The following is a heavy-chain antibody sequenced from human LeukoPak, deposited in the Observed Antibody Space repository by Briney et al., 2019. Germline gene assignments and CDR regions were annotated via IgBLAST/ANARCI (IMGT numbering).Heavy chain of an antibody. D-gene: IGHD3-22*01. CDR2: ISGSGGST. CDR3: AKDIRQGYYYDSSGYAFDI. V-gene: IGHV3-23*01. Sequence: GGSLRLSCAASGFTFSSYAMSWVRQAPGKGLEWVSAISGSGGSTYYADSVKGRFTISRDNAKNSLYLQMNSLRAEDTALYYCAKDIRQGYYYDSSGYAFDIWGQGTMVTVSS. J-gene: IGHJ3*02. CDR1: GFTFSSYA.